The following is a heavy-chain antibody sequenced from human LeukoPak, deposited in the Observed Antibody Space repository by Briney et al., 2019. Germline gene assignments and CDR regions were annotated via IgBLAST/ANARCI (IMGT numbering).Heavy chain of an antibody. D-gene: IGHD1-26*01. V-gene: IGHV1-69*04. J-gene: IGHJ3*02. CDR2: IIPILGIA. CDR3: ARARGYSGLLPNDAFDI. Sequence: ASVNVSCKASGGTFSSYAISWVRQAPGQGLEWMGRIIPILGIANYAQKFQGRVTITADKSTSTAYMELSSLRSEDTAVYYCARARGYSGLLPNDAFDIWGQGTMVTVSS. CDR1: GGTFSSYA.